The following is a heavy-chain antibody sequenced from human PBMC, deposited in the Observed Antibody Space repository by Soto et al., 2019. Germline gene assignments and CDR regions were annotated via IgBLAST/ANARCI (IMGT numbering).Heavy chain of an antibody. J-gene: IGHJ5*02. CDR1: GGSVSSGSYY. D-gene: IGHD1-26*01. CDR3: ARGVSLLNWFDP. V-gene: IGHV4-61*01. CDR2: IYYSGGT. Sequence: SETLSLTCTVSGGSVSSGSYYWSWIRQPPGKGLEWIGYIYYSGGTNYNPSLKSRVTISVDTSKNQFSLRLSSVTAADTAVYYCARGVSLLNWFDPWGQGTLVTVSS.